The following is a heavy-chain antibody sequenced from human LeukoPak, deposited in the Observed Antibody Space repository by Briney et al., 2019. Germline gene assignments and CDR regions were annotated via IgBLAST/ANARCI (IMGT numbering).Heavy chain of an antibody. CDR1: GFTFSTYT. CDR2: INSRSSYI. Sequence: GGSLRLSCTASGFTFSTYTMNWVRRAPGKGLEWVSSINSRSSYIYYADSVKGRFTISRDNAKNSLYLQMNSLRAEDTAVYYCARDLPYCSGGSCLFDHWGQGSLVTVSS. CDR3: ARDLPYCSGGSCLFDH. V-gene: IGHV3-21*01. J-gene: IGHJ4*02. D-gene: IGHD2-15*01.